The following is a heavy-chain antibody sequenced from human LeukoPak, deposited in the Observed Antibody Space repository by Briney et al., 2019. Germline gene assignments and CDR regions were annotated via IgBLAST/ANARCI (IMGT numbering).Heavy chain of an antibody. V-gene: IGHV3-23*01. Sequence: PGGSLRLSCAASGFTFSSYGMSWVRQAPGKGLEWVSAISGSGGSTYYADSVKGRFTISRDNSKNTLYLQTNSLRAEDTAVYYCAKQEDRYFDYWGQGTLVTVSS. J-gene: IGHJ4*02. CDR1: GFTFSSYG. CDR3: AKQEDRYFDY. CDR2: ISGSGGST. D-gene: IGHD2-15*01.